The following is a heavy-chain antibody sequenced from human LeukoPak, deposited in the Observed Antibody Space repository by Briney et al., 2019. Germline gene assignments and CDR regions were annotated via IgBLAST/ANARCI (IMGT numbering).Heavy chain of an antibody. D-gene: IGHD4-17*01. CDR2: IYHSGST. Sequence: SETLSLTCAASGGSISSGGYSWSWIRQPPGKGLEWIGYIYHSGSTYYNPSLKSRVTISVDTSKNQFSLKLSSVTAADTAVYYCARDRIPYGDYHYYYYGMDVWGQGTTVTVSS. CDR1: GGSISSGGYS. V-gene: IGHV4-30-2*05. CDR3: ARDRIPYGDYHYYYYGMDV. J-gene: IGHJ6*02.